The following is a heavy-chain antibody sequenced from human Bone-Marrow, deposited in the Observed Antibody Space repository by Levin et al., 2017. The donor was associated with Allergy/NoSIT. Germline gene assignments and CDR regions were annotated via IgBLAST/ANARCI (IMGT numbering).Heavy chain of an antibody. J-gene: IGHJ4*02. Sequence: SETLSLTCTVSGGSISSGGYYWSWIRQHPGKGLEWIGYIYYSGSTYYNPSLKSRVTISVDTSKNQFSLKLSSVTAADTAVYYCARGIVVVPAASRFLFDYWGQGTLVTVSS. CDR2: IYYSGST. CDR1: GGSISSGGYY. D-gene: IGHD2-2*01. V-gene: IGHV4-31*03. CDR3: ARGIVVVPAASRFLFDY.